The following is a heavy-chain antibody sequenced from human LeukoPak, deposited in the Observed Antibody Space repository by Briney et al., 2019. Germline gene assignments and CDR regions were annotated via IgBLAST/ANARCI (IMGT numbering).Heavy chain of an antibody. J-gene: IGHJ4*02. CDR2: IYYSGST. CDR3: ASPYCSGGSCYSGMGDY. D-gene: IGHD2-15*01. Sequence: SEPLSLTCTVSGGSISSSSYYWGWIRQPPGKGLEWIGRIYYSGSTYYNPSLKSRVTISVDTSKNQFSLRLSSVTAADTAVYYCASPYCSGGSCYSGMGDYWGQGTLVTVSS. CDR1: GGSISSSSYY. V-gene: IGHV4-39*01.